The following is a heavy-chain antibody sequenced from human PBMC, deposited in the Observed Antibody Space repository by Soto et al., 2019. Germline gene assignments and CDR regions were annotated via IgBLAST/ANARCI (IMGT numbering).Heavy chain of an antibody. V-gene: IGHV3-23*01. Sequence: EVQLLESGGGLVQPGGSLRLSCAASGFTFSSYAMRWVRQAPGKGLEWVSAISGSGGSTYYADSVKGRFTISRDNSKNTRYLRMNTLDADNPAVYNCAGRGTASSYRSWGPGNMVSVSS. CDR2: ISGSGGST. J-gene: IGHJ5*02. CDR3: AGRGTASSYRS. D-gene: IGHD1-26*01. CDR1: GFTFSSYA.